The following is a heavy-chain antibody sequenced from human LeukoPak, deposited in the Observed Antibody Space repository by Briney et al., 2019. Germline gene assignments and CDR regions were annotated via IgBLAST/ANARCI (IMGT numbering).Heavy chain of an antibody. CDR3: ARGEPYDFWSGYLSMGNEDYFDY. CDR2: INWNGGST. J-gene: IGHJ4*02. V-gene: IGHV3-20*04. Sequence: PGGSLRLSCAASGFTFDDYGMSWVRQAPGKGLEWVSGINWNGGSTGFADSVKGRFTISRDNAKNSLYLQMNSLRAEDTALYYCARGEPYDFWSGYLSMGNEDYFDYWGQGTLVTVSS. CDR1: GFTFDDYG. D-gene: IGHD3-3*01.